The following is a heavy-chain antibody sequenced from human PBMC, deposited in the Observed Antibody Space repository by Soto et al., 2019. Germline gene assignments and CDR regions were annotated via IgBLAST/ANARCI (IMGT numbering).Heavy chain of an antibody. V-gene: IGHV4-61*01. CDR2: IYYSGST. Sequence: PSETLSLTCTVSGGSISSSNYYWSWIRQPPGKGLEWIGYIYYSGSTNYNPSLKSRVTISVDTSKNQFSLKLNSMTAADTAIYYCARVGGSGWNFDSWGQGILVTVSS. CDR1: GGSISSSNYY. CDR3: ARVGGSGWNFDS. J-gene: IGHJ4*02. D-gene: IGHD6-19*01.